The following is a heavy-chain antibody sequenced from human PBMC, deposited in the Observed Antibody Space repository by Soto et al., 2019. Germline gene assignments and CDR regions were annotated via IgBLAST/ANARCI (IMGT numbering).Heavy chain of an antibody. CDR2: INPNSGGT. D-gene: IGHD2-2*02. J-gene: IGHJ6*02. CDR3: ARSLTEGYCTITGCYTRPLYGMDV. V-gene: IGHV1-2*02. CDR1: GYTFSGYY. Sequence: ASVKVSCKASGYTFSGYYIHWLRQAPGQGLERMGWINPNSGGTNYAQKFQGRVTVTRDTPTSTAYMELSRLTSDDTAVYYCARSLTEGYCTITGCYTRPLYGMDVWGQGTTVTV.